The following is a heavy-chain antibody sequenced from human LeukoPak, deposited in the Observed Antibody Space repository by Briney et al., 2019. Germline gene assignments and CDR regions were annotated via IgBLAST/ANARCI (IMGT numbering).Heavy chain of an antibody. V-gene: IGHV3-48*01. Sequence: PGGSLRLSCAASGFTFSSYSMNWVRQAPGKGLEWVSYISSSSSTIYYADSVKGRFTISRDNAKNSLYLQMNSLRAEDTAVCYCASNYDILTGPRAFDIWGQGTMVTVSS. CDR3: ASNYDILTGPRAFDI. CDR2: ISSSSSTI. J-gene: IGHJ3*02. CDR1: GFTFSSYS. D-gene: IGHD3-9*01.